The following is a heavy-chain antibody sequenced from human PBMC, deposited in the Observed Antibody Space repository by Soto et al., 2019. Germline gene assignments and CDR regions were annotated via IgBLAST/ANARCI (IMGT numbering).Heavy chain of an antibody. CDR1: GGSVSSGGYY. V-gene: IGHV4-61*08. D-gene: IGHD2-15*01. J-gene: IGHJ4*02. CDR2: IYYGGVT. CDR3: ARGTHTVVAALNYFDS. Sequence: KSSETLSLTCTVSGGSVSSGGYYWTWIRQPPGKGLEWIGHIYYGGVTNYNPSLLSRVTISVDTSHNQFSLKLSSVTAADTAVYCCARGTHTVVAALNYFDSWGQGTVVTVSS.